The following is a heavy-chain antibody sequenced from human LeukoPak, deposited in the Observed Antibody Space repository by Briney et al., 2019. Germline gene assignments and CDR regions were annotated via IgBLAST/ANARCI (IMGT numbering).Heavy chain of an antibody. CDR1: VGTFSSYA. CDR2: SIPNFGTA. V-gene: IGHV1-69*13. J-gene: IGHJ4*02. Sequence: SVKLSCKASVGTFSSYAISWVRQAPGQGLEWMGGSIPNFGTANYAQTFLGRVTITADESTSTAYMELSSLRSEDTAVYYCARAYYGSGSPLDYWGQGTLVTVSS. CDR3: ARAYYGSGSPLDY. D-gene: IGHD3-10*01.